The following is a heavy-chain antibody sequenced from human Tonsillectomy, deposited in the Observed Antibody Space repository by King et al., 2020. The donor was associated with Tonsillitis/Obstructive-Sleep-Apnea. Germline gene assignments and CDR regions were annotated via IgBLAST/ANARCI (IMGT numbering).Heavy chain of an antibody. D-gene: IGHD2-2*01. CDR2: INAGNGNT. J-gene: IGHJ6*03. CDR3: ARLKGMYCSSTSFSTNYYMDV. Sequence: QLVQSGAEVKKPGASVKVSCKASGYTFTSYAMHWVRQAPGQRLEWMGWINAGNGNTKYSQKFQGRVTITRDTSASTASMELSSLRSEDTAVYYFARLKGMYCSSTSFSTNYYMDVWGKGTTVTVTS. CDR1: GYTFTSYA. V-gene: IGHV1-3*01.